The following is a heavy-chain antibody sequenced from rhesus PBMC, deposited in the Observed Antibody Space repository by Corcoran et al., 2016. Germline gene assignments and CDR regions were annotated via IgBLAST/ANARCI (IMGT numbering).Heavy chain of an antibody. Sequence: QVQLQESGPGLVKPSETLSVTCAVSGDSISSSFWSWIRQAPGKGLGWIGCIYDVGSTTTYNPSRKSRVTLSVDTSKNQFSLKLTSVAAADTAVYYCASSSVGATHFDYWGQGVLVTVSS. CDR1: GDSISSSF. CDR3: ASSSVGATHFDY. V-gene: IGHV4-169*02. CDR2: IYDVGSTT. J-gene: IGHJ4*01. D-gene: IGHD1-44*02.